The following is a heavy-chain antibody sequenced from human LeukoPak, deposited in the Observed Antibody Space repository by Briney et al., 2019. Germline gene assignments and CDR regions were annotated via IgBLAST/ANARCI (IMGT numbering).Heavy chain of an antibody. CDR1: RFTFSSNR. CDR2: IWYDGSSK. V-gene: IGHV3-33*01. Sequence: GGALRHSCAASRFTFSSNRMHWVRQAPGKGLEWVAVIWYDGSSKYYADSVKGRFTISKDNSKNTLYLQMNSLRAEDTAVYYCARVTTVTRDAFDIGGQETMVTVSS. J-gene: IGHJ3*02. D-gene: IGHD4-17*01. CDR3: ARVTTVTRDAFDI.